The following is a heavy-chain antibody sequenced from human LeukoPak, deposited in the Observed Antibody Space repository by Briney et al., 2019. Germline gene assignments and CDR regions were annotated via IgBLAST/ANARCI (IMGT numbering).Heavy chain of an antibody. Sequence: ASVQVTCKASGYTFTGYYMHWVRQPPGQGLEWMGWINPNSGDTNYAQKFQGRVSMTEDTSISTAYMELSRLRSEDTAVYYCARDSNRGYDIWTGYSSVDYWGQGTLVTVS. D-gene: IGHD3-9*01. J-gene: IGHJ4*02. CDR3: ARDSNRGYDIWTGYSSVDY. CDR2: INPNSGDT. CDR1: GYTFTGYY. V-gene: IGHV1-2*02.